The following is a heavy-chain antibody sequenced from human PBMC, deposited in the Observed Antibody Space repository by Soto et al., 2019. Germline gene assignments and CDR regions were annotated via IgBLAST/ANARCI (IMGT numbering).Heavy chain of an antibody. J-gene: IGHJ3*02. D-gene: IGHD3-10*01. CDR2: IYSGGST. V-gene: IGHV3-53*01. CDR3: AVMDCYGSRSGLDI. CDR1: GFTVSSNY. Sequence: PGGSLRLSCAASGFTVSSNYMSWVRQAPGKGLEWVSVIYSGGSTYYADSVKGRFTISRDNSKNTLYLQMNSLRAEDTAVYYCAVMDCYGSRSGLDIWGQGTMVTVSS.